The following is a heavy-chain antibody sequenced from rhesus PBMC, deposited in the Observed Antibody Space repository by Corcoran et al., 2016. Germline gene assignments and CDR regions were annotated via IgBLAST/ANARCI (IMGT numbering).Heavy chain of an antibody. Sequence: QVQLQESGPGLVKPSETLSLTCAVSGSSISIGYYWCWFRQPPGKGLEWMGYITYSGNTSYNPSLKSRVTISRDTSKNQFSLKLSSVTAADTAVYYCAREAVGTFYYFDYWGQGVLVTVSS. CDR2: ITYSGNT. CDR1: GSSISIGYY. CDR3: AREAVGTFYYFDY. D-gene: IGHD5-24*01. J-gene: IGHJ4*01. V-gene: IGHV4-122*02.